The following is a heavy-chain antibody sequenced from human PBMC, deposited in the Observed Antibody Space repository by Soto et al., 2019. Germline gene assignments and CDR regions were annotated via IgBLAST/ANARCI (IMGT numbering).Heavy chain of an antibody. J-gene: IGHJ6*02. CDR2: IWHDGSNQ. Sequence: QVQLVESGGGVVQPGGSLRLSCAASGFTFSNYGMHWVRQAPGKGLDWVAVIWHDGSNQDYADSVKGRFTISRDSSKNTLYLQMNSLRAEDTALYYCVRDENYDGLDVWGQGTTVTVSS. CDR3: VRDENYDGLDV. CDR1: GFTFSNYG. V-gene: IGHV3-33*01.